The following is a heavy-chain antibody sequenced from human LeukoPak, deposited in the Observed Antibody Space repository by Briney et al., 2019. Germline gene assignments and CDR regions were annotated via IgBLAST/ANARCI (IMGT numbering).Heavy chain of an antibody. CDR2: IYYSGST. CDR1: GGSISSSSYY. V-gene: IGHV4-39*01. CDR3: ASSSSWSR. D-gene: IGHD6-13*01. Sequence: PSETLSLTYTVSGGSISSSSYYWGWIRQPPGKGLEWIGSIYYSGSTYYNPSLKSRVTISVDTSKNQFSLKLSSVTAADTAVYYCASSSSWSRWGQGTLVTVSS. J-gene: IGHJ4*02.